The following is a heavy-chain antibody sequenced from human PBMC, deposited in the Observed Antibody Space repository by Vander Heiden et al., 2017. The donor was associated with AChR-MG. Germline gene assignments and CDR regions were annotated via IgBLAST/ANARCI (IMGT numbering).Heavy chain of an antibody. CDR2: ISAYNGNT. Sequence: QVQLVQSGVEVKKPGASVKVSCKASGYTFTSSGISGVRQAPGQGLEWMGWISAYNGNTNYAQKLQGRVTMTTDTSTSTAYMELRSLRSDDTAVYYCARSGTKVVVITDFDYWGQGTLVTVSS. V-gene: IGHV1-18*01. CDR1: GYTFTSSG. J-gene: IGHJ4*02. D-gene: IGHD3-22*01. CDR3: ARSGTKVVVITDFDY.